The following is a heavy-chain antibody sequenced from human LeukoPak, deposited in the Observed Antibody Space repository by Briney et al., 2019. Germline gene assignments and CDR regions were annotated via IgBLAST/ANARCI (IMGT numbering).Heavy chain of an antibody. CDR3: ATTYYGD. Sequence: GGSLRLSCAASGFTFSSYSMNWVRQAPGKGLEWVSGISGSGGTTYYADSVKGRFTISRDNAKNSLYLQMNSLRAEDTAVYYCATTYYGDWGQGTLVTVSS. D-gene: IGHD1-26*01. CDR2: ISGSGGTT. J-gene: IGHJ4*02. CDR1: GFTFSSYS. V-gene: IGHV3-48*01.